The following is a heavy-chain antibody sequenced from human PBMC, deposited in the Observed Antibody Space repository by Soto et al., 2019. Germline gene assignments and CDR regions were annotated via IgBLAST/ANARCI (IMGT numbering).Heavy chain of an antibody. Sequence: QEQLVQSGAEVKKPGSSVKVSCKASGGIFSSYAISWVRQAPGQGLEWMGGIIPIFGTANYAQKFQGRVTNTADESTNTAYMDLSSLKSEDTAIYYCARGVSGYVWFNEFWGQGTLVPVSS. CDR1: GGIFSSYA. CDR3: ARGVSGYVWFNEF. V-gene: IGHV1-69*01. J-gene: IGHJ4*02. CDR2: IIPIFGTA. D-gene: IGHD3-22*01.